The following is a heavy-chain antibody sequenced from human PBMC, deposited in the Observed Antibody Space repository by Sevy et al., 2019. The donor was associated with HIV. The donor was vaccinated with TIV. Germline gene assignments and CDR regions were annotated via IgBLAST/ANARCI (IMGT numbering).Heavy chain of an antibody. D-gene: IGHD2-2*01. J-gene: IGHJ6*02. CDR1: GFTFSNYW. CDR2: IKRDGSEK. V-gene: IGHV3-7*03. CDR3: ARDCSSTTCLWGMDV. Sequence: GGSLRLSCAASGFTFSNYWMSWGRQAPGKGLEWVAHIKRDGSEKYYVDSVKGRFTISRDNAKNSLYLQMNSLRAEDTAVYYCARDCSSTTCLWGMDVWGQGTTVTVSS.